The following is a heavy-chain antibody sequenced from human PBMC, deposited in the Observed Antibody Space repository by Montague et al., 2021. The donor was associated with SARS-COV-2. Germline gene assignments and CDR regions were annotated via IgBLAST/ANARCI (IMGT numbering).Heavy chain of an antibody. CDR1: GGSISSSSYY. CDR3: ARLKAPYCSSTSCYSASLFDP. Sequence: LSLPFPFSGGSISSSSYYWGWIRQPPGKGLEWIGSIYYSGSTYYNPSLKSRVTISVDTSKNQFSLKLSSVTAADTAVYYCARLKAPYCSSTSCYSASLFDPWGQGTLVTVSS. CDR2: IYYSGST. D-gene: IGHD2-2*01. J-gene: IGHJ5*02. V-gene: IGHV4-39*01.